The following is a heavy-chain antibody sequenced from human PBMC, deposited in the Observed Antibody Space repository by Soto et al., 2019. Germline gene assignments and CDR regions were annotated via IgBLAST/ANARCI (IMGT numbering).Heavy chain of an antibody. D-gene: IGHD3-3*01. CDR3: ARGKYYDFWSGYYTARAFDT. J-gene: IGHJ5*02. Sequence: ASLKVSCKASGYTFTSYGISWVRQAPGQGLEWMGWISAYNGNTNYAQKLQGRVTMTTDTSTSTAYMGLRSLRSDDTAVYYCARGKYYDFWSGYYTARAFDTWGQGTLVTVSS. CDR1: GYTFTSYG. V-gene: IGHV1-18*04. CDR2: ISAYNGNT.